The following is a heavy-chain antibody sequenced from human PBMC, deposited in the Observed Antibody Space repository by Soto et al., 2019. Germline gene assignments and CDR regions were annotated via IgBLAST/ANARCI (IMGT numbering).Heavy chain of an antibody. CDR2: IIPIFGTA. CDR1: GGTFSSYA. Sequence: ASVKVSCKASGGTFSSYAISWVRQAPGQGLEWMGGIIPIFGTANYAQKFQGRVTITADESTSTAYMELSSLRSEDTAVYYCARDWEGESSSWYGRYYGMDVWGQGTTVTVSS. CDR3: ARDWEGESSSWYGRYYGMDV. D-gene: IGHD6-13*01. J-gene: IGHJ6*02. V-gene: IGHV1-69*13.